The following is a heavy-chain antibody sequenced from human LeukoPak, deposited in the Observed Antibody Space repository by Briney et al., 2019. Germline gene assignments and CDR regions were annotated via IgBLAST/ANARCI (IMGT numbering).Heavy chain of an antibody. J-gene: IGHJ5*02. CDR1: GYTFTSYG. CDR3: ARTSITIFGVVQGWFDP. V-gene: IGHV1-18*01. Sequence: ASVKVSRKASGYTFTSYGISWVRQAPGQGLEWMGWISAYNGNTNYAQKLQGRVTMTTDTSTRTAYMELRSLRSDATAVYYRARTSITIFGVVQGWFDPWGQGTLVTVSS. CDR2: ISAYNGNT. D-gene: IGHD3-3*01.